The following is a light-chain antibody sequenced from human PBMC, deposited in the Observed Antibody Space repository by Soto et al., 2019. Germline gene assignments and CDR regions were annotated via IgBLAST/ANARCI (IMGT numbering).Light chain of an antibody. Sequence: QSVLTQPASVSGSPGQSITISCTGTSSDVVNDLLVSWYQQHPGKAPKLLIYEVTKRPLGVPDRFSGSKSGNAASLTVSGLQAEDEADYYCSSYAGSNYPYVFGTGTKVTVL. V-gene: IGLV2-14*02. J-gene: IGLJ1*01. CDR3: SSYAGSNYPYV. CDR1: SSDVVNDLL. CDR2: EVT.